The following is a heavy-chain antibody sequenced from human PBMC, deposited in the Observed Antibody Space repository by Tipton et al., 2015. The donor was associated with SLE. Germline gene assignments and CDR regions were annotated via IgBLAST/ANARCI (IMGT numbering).Heavy chain of an antibody. V-gene: IGHV4-59*11. J-gene: IGHJ3*02. CDR3: ARDREGWFMVRGVSAFDI. CDR1: GGSISSHY. CDR2: INHSGST. Sequence: TLSLTCTVSGGSISSHYWSWIRQPPGKGLEWIGEINHSGSTNYNPSLKSRVTISVDTSKNQFSLKLSSVTAADTAVYYCARDREGWFMVRGVSAFDIWGQGTMVTVSS. D-gene: IGHD3-10*01.